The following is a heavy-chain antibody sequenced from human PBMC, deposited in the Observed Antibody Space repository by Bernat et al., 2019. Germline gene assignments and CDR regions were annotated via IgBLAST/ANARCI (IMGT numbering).Heavy chain of an antibody. CDR3: TAGGVSGWPFDY. CDR1: GFAFSSAS. Sequence: VQLVESGGGVVQPGRSLRLSCAASGFAFSSASVSWVRQAPGKGLEWVGRIKSRSYSGTTDYAAPVKGRFSISRDDSKNTLYLQMSSLKTEDTAVYYCTAGGVSGWPFDYWGQGTLVAVSS. V-gene: IGHV3-15*01. CDR2: IKSRSYSGTT. D-gene: IGHD6-19*01. J-gene: IGHJ4*02.